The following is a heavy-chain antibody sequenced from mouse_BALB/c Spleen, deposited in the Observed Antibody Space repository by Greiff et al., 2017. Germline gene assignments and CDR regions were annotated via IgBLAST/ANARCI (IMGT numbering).Heavy chain of an antibody. CDR2: ISNKANGYTT. CDR3: ERDEKTLAY. CDR1: GFTFTDYY. V-gene: IGHV7-3*02. Sequence: EVQLVESGGGLVQPGGSLRLSCATSGFTFTDYYMSWVRQPPGKALEWLGFISNKANGYTTEYSATVKGLFTISRYNSQSYLYLHRNTLRDEDIATYYSERDEKTLAYWGQGTLVTVSA. J-gene: IGHJ3*01.